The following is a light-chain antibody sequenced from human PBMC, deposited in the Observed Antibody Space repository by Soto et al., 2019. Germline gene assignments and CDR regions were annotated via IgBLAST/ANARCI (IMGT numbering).Light chain of an antibody. CDR2: DVR. CDR3: SSYTSSNTHVV. J-gene: IGLJ2*01. CDR1: SSDVGGYNY. Sequence: QSALTQPASVSGSPGQSITISCTGTSSDVGGYNYVSWYQHHPGKTPKLMIYDVRNRPSGVSNRFSGSKSGNTASLTISGLQAEDEAEYYCSSYTSSNTHVVFGGGTKLTVL. V-gene: IGLV2-14*03.